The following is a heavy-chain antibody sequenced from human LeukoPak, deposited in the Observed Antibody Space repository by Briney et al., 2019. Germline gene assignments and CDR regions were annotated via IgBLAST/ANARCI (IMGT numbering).Heavy chain of an antibody. CDR2: IYYRGNT. CDR3: ARASSGYYWDFDY. J-gene: IGHJ4*02. CDR1: GESISSYNYF. V-gene: IGHV4-39*01. D-gene: IGHD3-22*01. Sequence: SETLSLTCTVSGESISSYNYFWGWIRQPPGKGLEWVGCIYYRGNTNYNPSLKSQVTLSADTSKNQFSLKVTSVTAADTAVYYCARASSGYYWDFDYWGQGALVTVSS.